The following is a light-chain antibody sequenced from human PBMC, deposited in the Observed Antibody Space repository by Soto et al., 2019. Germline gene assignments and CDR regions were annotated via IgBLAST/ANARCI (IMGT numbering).Light chain of an antibody. V-gene: IGKV1-5*03. Sequence: DIQMIQSPSTLSASVGDRVTITCRASQSISSWLAWYQQKPGKAPNLLIYKASNLQSGVPSRFSGSGSGTEFTLTISSLQPDDFATYYCQQYNSYSETFGQGTKVEI. J-gene: IGKJ1*01. CDR1: QSISSW. CDR3: QQYNSYSET. CDR2: KAS.